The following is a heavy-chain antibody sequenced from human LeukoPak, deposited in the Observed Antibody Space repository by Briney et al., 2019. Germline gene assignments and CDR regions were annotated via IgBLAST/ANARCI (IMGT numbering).Heavy chain of an antibody. V-gene: IGHV4-61*01. CDR3: ARASSVGRYYYGMDV. CDR2: IYYSGST. D-gene: IGHD6-6*01. J-gene: IGHJ6*02. Sequence: PSETLSLTCTVSGGSVSSGSYYWSWIRQPPGKGLEWIGYIYYSGSTNYNPSLKSRVTISVDTSKNQFSLKLSSVTAADTAVYYCARASSVGRYYYGMDVWGQGTRVTVSS. CDR1: GGSVSSGSYY.